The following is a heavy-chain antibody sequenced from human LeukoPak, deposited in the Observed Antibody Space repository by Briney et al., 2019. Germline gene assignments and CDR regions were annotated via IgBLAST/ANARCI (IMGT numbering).Heavy chain of an antibody. D-gene: IGHD3-3*01. V-gene: IGHV3-21*01. CDR3: ARASLWSGYYDI. Sequence: GGSLRLSCAASGFTFSSYSMNWVRQAPGKGLEWVTSISSSSSYIYYADSVKGRFTISRDNAKNSLYLQMNSLRAEDTAVYYCARASLWSGYYDIWGQGTMVTVSS. J-gene: IGHJ3*02. CDR2: ISSSSSYI. CDR1: GFTFSSYS.